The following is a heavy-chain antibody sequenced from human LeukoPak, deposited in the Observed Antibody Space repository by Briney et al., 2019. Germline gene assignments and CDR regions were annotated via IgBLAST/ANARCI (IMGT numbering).Heavy chain of an antibody. V-gene: IGHV4-59*08. CDR1: GDSITGYY. CDR3: ARHKNSGTYPLDF. D-gene: IGHD1-7*01. CDR2: IRYSGST. Sequence: SETLFLTCTVSGDSITGYYWSWIRQPPGRELEYIGFIRYSGSTKYNPSLQSRVTMSVDTSKNQFSLKLTSVTAADTAVYYCARHKNSGTYPLDFWGQGTLVTVSS. J-gene: IGHJ4*02.